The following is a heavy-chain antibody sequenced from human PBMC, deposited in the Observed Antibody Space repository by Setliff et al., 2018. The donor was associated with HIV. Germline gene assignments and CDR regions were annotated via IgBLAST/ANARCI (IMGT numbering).Heavy chain of an antibody. CDR1: GYSFTSYW. CDR2: IDPSNSNT. Sequence: GESLKISCKGSGYSFTSYWIGWVRQMLGKGLEWMGRIDPSNSNTNYSPSFQGHVTISADKSISTAYLQWSSLKASDTAMYYCARGFYGDYYFDYWGQGTLVTVSS. V-gene: IGHV5-10-1*01. CDR3: ARGFYGDYYFDY. D-gene: IGHD4-17*01. J-gene: IGHJ4*02.